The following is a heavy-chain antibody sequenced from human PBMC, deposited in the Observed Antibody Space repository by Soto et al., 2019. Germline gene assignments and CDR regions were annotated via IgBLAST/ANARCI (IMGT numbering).Heavy chain of an antibody. V-gene: IGHV4-59*08. CDR1: GGSISSYY. Sequence: SETLSLTCTVSGGSISSYYWSWIRQPPGKGLEWIGYIYCSGSTNYNPSLKSRVTISVDTSKNQFSLKLSSVTAADTAVYYCASSRRGYYYYMDVWGKGTTVTVSS. D-gene: IGHD2-15*01. J-gene: IGHJ6*03. CDR3: ASSRRGYYYYMDV. CDR2: IYCSGST.